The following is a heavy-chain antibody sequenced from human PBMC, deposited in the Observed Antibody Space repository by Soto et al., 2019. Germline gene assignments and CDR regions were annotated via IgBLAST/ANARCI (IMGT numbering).Heavy chain of an antibody. CDR1: GGSISSGGYY. J-gene: IGHJ3*02. Sequence: QVQLQESGPGLVKPSQTLSLTCTVSGGSISSGGYYWSWIRQHPGKGLEWIGYIYYSGSTYYNPSLKSRVTISIDTSKNQFSLKLTSVTAADTAVYYCARADTALANDAFDIWGQGTMVTVSS. D-gene: IGHD5-18*01. CDR3: ARADTALANDAFDI. V-gene: IGHV4-31*03. CDR2: IYYSGST.